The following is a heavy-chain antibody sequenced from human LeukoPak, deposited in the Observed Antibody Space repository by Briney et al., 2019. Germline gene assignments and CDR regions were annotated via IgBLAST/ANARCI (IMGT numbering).Heavy chain of an antibody. Sequence: PSETLSLTCAVSGGSISSGGYWSWLRQPPGKGLEWIGQIYYIGSTNYNPSLESRVIMSLDKSTNQLSLRFNSVTAADTAVYYCARGGAARLHFQNWGQGTLVTVSS. CDR3: ARGGAARLHFQN. CDR2: IYYIGST. V-gene: IGHV4-4*02. CDR1: GGSISSGGY. J-gene: IGHJ1*01. D-gene: IGHD6-6*01.